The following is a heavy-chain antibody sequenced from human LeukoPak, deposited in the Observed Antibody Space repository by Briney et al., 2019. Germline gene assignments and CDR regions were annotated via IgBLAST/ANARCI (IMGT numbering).Heavy chain of an antibody. D-gene: IGHD3-22*01. V-gene: IGHV3-21*01. CDR1: GFTFSSYS. CDR3: ARDSYYYDSSGRTPDLVY. J-gene: IGHJ4*02. CDR2: ISSSSSYI. Sequence: AGGSLRLSCAASGFTFSSYSMNWVRQAPGKGLEWVSSISSSSSYIYYADSVKGRFTISRDNAKNSLYLQMNSLRAEDTAVYYCARDSYYYDSSGRTPDLVYWGQGTLVTVSS.